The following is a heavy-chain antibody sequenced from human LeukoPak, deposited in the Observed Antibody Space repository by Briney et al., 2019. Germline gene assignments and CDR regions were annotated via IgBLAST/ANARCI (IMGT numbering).Heavy chain of an antibody. V-gene: IGHV1-8*01. J-gene: IGHJ4*02. Sequence: GASVKVSCKASGYTFTSYDINWVRQATGQGLEWMGWMNPNSGNTGYAQKFQGRVTMTRNTSISTAYMELSSLRSEDTAVYYCARDTLSLWFGELLLLDYWGQGTLVTVSS. CDR2: MNPNSGNT. CDR3: ARDTLSLWFGELLLLDY. CDR1: GYTFTSYD. D-gene: IGHD3-10*01.